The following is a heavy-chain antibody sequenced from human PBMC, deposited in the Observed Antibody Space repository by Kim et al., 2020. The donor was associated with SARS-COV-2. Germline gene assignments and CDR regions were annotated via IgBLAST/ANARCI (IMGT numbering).Heavy chain of an antibody. Sequence: GGSLRLSCAASGFSFSTFAMHWVRQAPGKGLESVAVISYDGSSENYADSVKGRFTISRDNSRNTLFLQMNNLRVEDTAVYYCARGLADMVNFWGQGSLVIVSS. CDR3: ARGLADMVNF. CDR2: ISYDGSSE. CDR1: GFSFSTFA. J-gene: IGHJ4*02. V-gene: IGHV3-30-3*02. D-gene: IGHD3-10*01.